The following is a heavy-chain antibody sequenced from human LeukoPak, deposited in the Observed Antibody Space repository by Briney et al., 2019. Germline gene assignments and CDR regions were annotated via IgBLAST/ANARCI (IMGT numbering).Heavy chain of an antibody. V-gene: IGHV3-21*06. J-gene: IGHJ3*01. CDR3: AREDYGDKGAIDF. Sequence: GGSLRLSCAASGFIFRTYSMNWVRQAPGKGLEYVSSITSSGSITFSADSVQGRFTVSRDNAENSMFLQMNSLGAEDTAVYYCAREDYGDKGAIDFWGQGTMVVVSS. D-gene: IGHD4/OR15-4a*01. CDR1: GFIFRTYS. CDR2: ITSSGSIT.